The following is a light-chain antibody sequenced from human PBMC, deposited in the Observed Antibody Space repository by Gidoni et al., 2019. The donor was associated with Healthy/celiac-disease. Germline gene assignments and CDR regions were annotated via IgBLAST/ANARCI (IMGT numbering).Light chain of an antibody. CDR1: QSISSW. J-gene: IGKJ3*01. CDR3: QQYNSYEIT. CDR2: KAS. Sequence: VTITCRDSQSISSWLAWYQQQPGKAPKLLISKASSLESGVPSRFSGSGAVTEFTLPSSSLQPDDFATYLCQQYNSYEITFGPGTKVDIK. V-gene: IGKV1-5*03.